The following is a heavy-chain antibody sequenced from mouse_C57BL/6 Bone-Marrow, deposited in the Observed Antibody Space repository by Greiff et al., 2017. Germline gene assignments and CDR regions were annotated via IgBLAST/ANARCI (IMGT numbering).Heavy chain of an antibody. CDR1: GYTFTDYN. CDR2: INPNNGGT. V-gene: IGHV1-22*01. CDR3: ARPKLGRYAMDY. D-gene: IGHD4-1*01. Sequence: DVQLQESGPELVKPGASVKMSCKASGYTFTDYNMHWVKQSHGKSLEWIGYINPNNGGTSYNQKFKGKATLTVNKSSSTAYMELRSLTSEDSAVYYRARPKLGRYAMDYWGQGTSVTVSS. J-gene: IGHJ4*01.